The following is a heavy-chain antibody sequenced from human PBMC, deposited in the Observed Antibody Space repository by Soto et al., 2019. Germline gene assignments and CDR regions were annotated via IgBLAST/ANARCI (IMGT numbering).Heavy chain of an antibody. Sequence: PWGSLRLSCAASGFSFSYYVMHWFRQAPGKGLDWVAVMWYHGRDLFYADSVKGRFTISRDNSKNTLYLQMNSLRAEDTAVYYCARDQGGQSGNFIFDTWGQGTLVTVSS. CDR2: MWYHGRDL. V-gene: IGHV3-33*01. CDR1: GFSFSYYV. CDR3: ARDQGGQSGNFIFDT. J-gene: IGHJ4*02. D-gene: IGHD3-16*01.